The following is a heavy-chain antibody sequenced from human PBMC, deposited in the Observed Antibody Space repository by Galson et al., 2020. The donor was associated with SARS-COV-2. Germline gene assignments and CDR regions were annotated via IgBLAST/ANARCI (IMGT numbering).Heavy chain of an antibody. D-gene: IGHD3-10*01. CDR1: GFTFSSFA. CDR2: ISYDGTNK. J-gene: IGHJ4*02. V-gene: IGHV3-30*04. Sequence: GGSLRLYCAASGFTFSSFAMHWVRQAPGKGLEWVAVISYDGTNKYYADSVKGRFTISRDNSKNTLYLQMNSLRVEDTAVYYCARRDYYGSGSYALLEYWGQGTLVTVSS. CDR3: ARRDYYGSGSYALLEY.